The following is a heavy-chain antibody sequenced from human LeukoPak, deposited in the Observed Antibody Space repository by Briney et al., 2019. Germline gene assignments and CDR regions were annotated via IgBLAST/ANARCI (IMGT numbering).Heavy chain of an antibody. CDR1: GGSFSGYS. Sequence: SETLSLTCAVYGGSFSGYSWSWIRQPPGKGLEWIGYIYYSGSTYYNPSLKSRVTISVDTSKNQFSLKLSSVTAADTAVYYCARGYDSSGYLFDWGQGTLVTVSS. V-gene: IGHV4-30-4*07. D-gene: IGHD3-22*01. CDR3: ARGYDSSGYLFD. CDR2: IYYSGST. J-gene: IGHJ4*02.